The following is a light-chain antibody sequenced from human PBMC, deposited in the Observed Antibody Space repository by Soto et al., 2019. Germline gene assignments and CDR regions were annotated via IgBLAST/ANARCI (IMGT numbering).Light chain of an antibody. CDR2: DAS. CDR3: QQRSNPIT. V-gene: IGKV3-11*01. CDR1: QSVSSY. Sequence: DIVLTQSPAPLSLSPGERATLSCRASQSVSSYLAWYQQKPGQAPRLLIYDASNRATGIPARFSGGGSGTVFTLTISSLDPEDFAVYYCQQRSNPITFGQGTRLEIK. J-gene: IGKJ5*01.